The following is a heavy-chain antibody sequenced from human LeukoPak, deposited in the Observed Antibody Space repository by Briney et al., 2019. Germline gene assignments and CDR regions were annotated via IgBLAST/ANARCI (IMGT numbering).Heavy chain of an antibody. CDR2: IYTSGST. V-gene: IGHV4-61*02. CDR3: ARIVVVITPDYFDY. Sequence: PSQTLSLTCTVSGGSISSGSYYWNWIRQPAGKGLEWIGRIYTSGSTYYNPSLKSRVTISVDTSKNQFSLNLRSVTAADTAVYYCARIVVVITPDYFDYWGQGTLVTVSS. CDR1: GGSISSGSYY. J-gene: IGHJ4*02. D-gene: IGHD2-15*01.